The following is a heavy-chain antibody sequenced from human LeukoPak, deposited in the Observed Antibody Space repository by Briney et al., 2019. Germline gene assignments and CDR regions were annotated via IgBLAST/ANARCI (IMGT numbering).Heavy chain of an antibody. CDR2: INWNGGST. D-gene: IGHD3-22*01. J-gene: IGHJ4*02. CDR3: AKDGPRYYYDSSGYQFDY. V-gene: IGHV3-20*04. CDR1: GFTFDDYG. Sequence: GGSLRLSCAASGFTFDDYGMSWVRQAPGKGLEWVSGINWNGGSTGYADSVKGRFTISRDNAKNSLYLQMNSLRAEDTAVYYCAKDGPRYYYDSSGYQFDYWGQGTLVTVSS.